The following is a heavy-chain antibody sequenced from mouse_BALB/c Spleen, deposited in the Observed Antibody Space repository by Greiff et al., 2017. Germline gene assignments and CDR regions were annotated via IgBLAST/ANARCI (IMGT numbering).Heavy chain of an antibody. Sequence: QVQLQQPGAELVKPGASVKLSCKASGYTFTSYWMHWVKQRPGQGLEWIGEIDPSDSYTNYNQKFKGKATLTVDKSSSTAYMQLSSLTSEDSAVYYCYYGSSYAMDYWGQGTSVTVSS. CDR1: GYTFTSYW. J-gene: IGHJ4*01. V-gene: IGHV1-69*02. CDR2: IDPSDSYT. CDR3: YYGSSYAMDY. D-gene: IGHD1-1*01.